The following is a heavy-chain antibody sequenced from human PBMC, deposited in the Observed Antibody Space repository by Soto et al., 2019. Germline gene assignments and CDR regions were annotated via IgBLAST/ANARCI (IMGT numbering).Heavy chain of an antibody. CDR2: VFHRGAV. V-gene: IGHV4-4*02. CDR3: ARGGYYGPNDY. Sequence: SETLSLTCAVSGDSITSNYWWSWVRQPPGKGLEWIGEVFHRGAVNYNPSLKSRVTISLDKSKNQFSLNLTSVTAADTAVYYCARGGYYGPNDYWGQGTLVTVSS. CDR1: GDSITSNYW. D-gene: IGHD3-10*01. J-gene: IGHJ4*02.